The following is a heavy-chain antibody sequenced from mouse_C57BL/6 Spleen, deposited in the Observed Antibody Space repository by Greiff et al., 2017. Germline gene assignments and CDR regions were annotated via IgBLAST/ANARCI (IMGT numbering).Heavy chain of an antibody. CDR3: ARRTTVVARGDAMDY. J-gene: IGHJ4*01. V-gene: IGHV1-80*01. Sequence: VQLQQSGAELVKPGASVKISCKASGYAFSSYWMNWVKQRPGKGLEWIGQIYPGDGDTNYNGKFKGKATLTADKSSSTAYMQLSSLTSEDSAVXFCARRTTVVARGDAMDYWGQGTSVTVSS. CDR1: GYAFSSYW. CDR2: IYPGDGDT. D-gene: IGHD1-1*01.